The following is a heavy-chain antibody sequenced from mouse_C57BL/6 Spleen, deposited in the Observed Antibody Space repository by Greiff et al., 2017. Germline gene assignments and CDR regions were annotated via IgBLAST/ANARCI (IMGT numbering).Heavy chain of an antibody. V-gene: IGHV1-61*01. CDR1: GYTFTSYW. CDR3: ARRLRRGFDY. Sequence: QVQLQQPGAELVRPGSSVKLSCKASGYTFTSYWMDWVQQRPGQGLEWIGNIYPSDSETHYNQKFKDKATLTVDKSSSTAYMQLSSLTSEDSAVYYCARRLRRGFDYWGQGTTLTVSS. CDR2: IYPSDSET. J-gene: IGHJ2*01. D-gene: IGHD2-2*01.